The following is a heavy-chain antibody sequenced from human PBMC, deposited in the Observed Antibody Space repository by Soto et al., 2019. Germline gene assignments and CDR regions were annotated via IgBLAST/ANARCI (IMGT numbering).Heavy chain of an antibody. CDR2: IYYSGST. V-gene: IGHV4-59*01. J-gene: IGHJ4*02. CDR1: GGSISSYY. D-gene: IGHD1-7*01. Sequence: SETLSLTCTVSGGSISSYYWSWIRQPPGKGLEWIGYIYYSGSTNYNPSLKSRVTISVDTSKNQFSLKLSSVTAADTAVYYCARGNYGACFDDWGQGTLVTVSS. CDR3: ARGNYGACFDD.